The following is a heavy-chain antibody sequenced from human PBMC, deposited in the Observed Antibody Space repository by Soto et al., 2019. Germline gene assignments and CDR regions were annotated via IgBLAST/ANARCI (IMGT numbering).Heavy chain of an antibody. CDR1: GFTFSSYG. D-gene: IGHD3-10*01. Sequence: GGSLRLSCAASGFTFSSYGMHWVRQAPGKGLEWVAVLSYDGSNKYYTDSMRGRFTISRDISKNTLYLQMNSLRAEDTAVYYCARCYGSGLDYWGQGTLVTVSS. CDR3: ARCYGSGLDY. J-gene: IGHJ4*02. V-gene: IGHV3-30*03. CDR2: LSYDGSNK.